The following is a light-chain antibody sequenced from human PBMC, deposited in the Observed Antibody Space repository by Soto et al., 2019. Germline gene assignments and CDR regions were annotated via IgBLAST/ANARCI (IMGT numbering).Light chain of an antibody. Sequence: QSALTQPPAASGSPGQSVTISCTGPSSDVGGYNYVSWYQQHPGKAPKLMISEVSKRPSGVPDRFSGSKSGNTASLTVSGLQADDEADYYCSSFAVNNNLVFGGGTKLTVL. CDR3: SSFAVNNNLV. J-gene: IGLJ2*01. V-gene: IGLV2-8*01. CDR1: SSDVGGYNY. CDR2: EVS.